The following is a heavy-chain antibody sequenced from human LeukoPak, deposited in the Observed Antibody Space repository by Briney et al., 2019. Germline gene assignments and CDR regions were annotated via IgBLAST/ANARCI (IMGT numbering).Heavy chain of an antibody. CDR1: GYTFTSYG. V-gene: IGHV1-18*01. J-gene: IGHJ4*02. CDR2: ISAYNGNT. CDR3: ARDDWYYDSSGYRGDY. D-gene: IGHD3-22*01. Sequence: ASVKVSCKASGYTFTSYGISWVRQAPGQGLEWMGWISAYNGNTNYAQKLQGRVTMTTDTSTSTAYMELRSLRSDDTAVYYCARDDWYYDSSGYRGDYWGQGTLVTDSS.